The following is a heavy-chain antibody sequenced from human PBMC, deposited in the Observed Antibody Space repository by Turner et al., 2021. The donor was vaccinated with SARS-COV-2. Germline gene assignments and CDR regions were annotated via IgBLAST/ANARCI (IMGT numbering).Heavy chain of an antibody. Sequence: EVQLLESGGGLVQPGGSLGLPCAASGFTFSSYAMPWVRQAPGKGLDWVSSITGSADITHYADSVKGRFTISRDNSKNTLHLKMNSLRAEDTAIYYCAKDREGTGADYFDYWGQGTLVTVSS. CDR2: ITGSADIT. J-gene: IGHJ4*02. V-gene: IGHV3-23*01. D-gene: IGHD6-19*01. CDR3: AKDREGTGADYFDY. CDR1: GFTFSSYA.